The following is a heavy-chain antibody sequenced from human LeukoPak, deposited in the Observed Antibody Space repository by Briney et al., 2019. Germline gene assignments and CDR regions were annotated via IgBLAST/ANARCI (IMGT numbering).Heavy chain of an antibody. J-gene: IGHJ4*02. CDR2: ISISGDRT. CDR3: AKEEVPNDY. D-gene: IGHD1-1*01. Sequence: PGGSLRLSCAASGFTFSTSAMSWVRQAPGKGLEWASGISISGDRTYYVDSVKGRLTISRDNSKNTLYLQMNSLRAEDTAVYYCAKEEVPNDYWGQGTLVTVSS. V-gene: IGHV3-23*01. CDR1: GFTFSTSA.